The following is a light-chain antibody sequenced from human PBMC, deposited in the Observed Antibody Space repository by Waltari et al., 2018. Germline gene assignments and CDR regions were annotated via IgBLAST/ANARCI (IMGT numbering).Light chain of an antibody. V-gene: IGLV2-11*01. Sequence: QSALTQPRSVSGSPGQSVTTSCTGPSSEVGAYNYVAWYQQHPGKAPKLMIYDVDKRPSGVPDRFFGSKSGNTASLTIFALQAEDEAAYHCCSYAGTYTWVFGGGTKLTVL. CDR3: CSYAGTYTWV. CDR1: SSEVGAYNY. CDR2: DVD. J-gene: IGLJ3*02.